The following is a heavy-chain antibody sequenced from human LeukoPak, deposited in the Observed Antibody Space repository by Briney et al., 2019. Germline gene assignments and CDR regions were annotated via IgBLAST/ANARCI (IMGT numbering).Heavy chain of an antibody. J-gene: IGHJ4*02. CDR2: INAGNGNT. CDR3: ASALTTVTTTGY. CDR1: GYTFTSYA. V-gene: IGHV1-3*01. D-gene: IGHD4-17*01. Sequence: ASVKVSCKASGYTFTSYAMHWVRQAPGQRLEWMGWINAGNGNTKYSQKFQGRVTMTRNTSISTAYMELSSLRSEDTAVYYCASALTTVTTTGYWGQGTLVTVSS.